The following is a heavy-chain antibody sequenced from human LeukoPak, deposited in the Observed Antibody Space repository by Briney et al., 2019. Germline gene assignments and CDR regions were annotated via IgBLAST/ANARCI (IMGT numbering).Heavy chain of an antibody. V-gene: IGHV4-34*01. CDR3: ARGVDGELSN. CDR2: INHSGST. J-gene: IGHJ4*02. Sequence: SETLSLTCAVYGGSFSGYYWSWIRQPPGKGLEWNGEINHSGSTNYNPSLKSRVTISVDTSKNQFSLKLSSVTAADTAVYYCARGVDGELSNWGQGTLVTVSS. D-gene: IGHD1-7*01. CDR1: GGSFSGYY.